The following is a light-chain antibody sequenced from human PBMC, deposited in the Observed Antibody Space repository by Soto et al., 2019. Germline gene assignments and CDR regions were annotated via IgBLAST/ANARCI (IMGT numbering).Light chain of an antibody. CDR3: QQLNSYPLT. J-gene: IGKJ3*01. CDR2: AAS. CDR1: QGISSY. V-gene: IGKV1-9*01. Sequence: DIKLTQSPSFLSASVGDRVTITCRASQGISSYLAWYQQKPGKAPNLLIYAASTLQSEVPSRFSGSGSGTEFTLTISSLQPEDVATYYCQQLNSYPLTFGPGTKVDIK.